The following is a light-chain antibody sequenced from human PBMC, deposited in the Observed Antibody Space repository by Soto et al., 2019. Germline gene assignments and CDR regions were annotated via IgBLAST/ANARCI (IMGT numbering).Light chain of an antibody. CDR2: DAS. CDR1: QSVGNY. Sequence: EIVLTQSPATLSLSPGERATLSCRASQSVGNYLAWYQQKPGQAPRLLIYDASSRATGIPARFSGSGSGTDFTLTINSLEPEDFAVYYCQQRGDWPPITFGQGTRLEIK. J-gene: IGKJ5*01. CDR3: QQRGDWPPIT. V-gene: IGKV3-11*01.